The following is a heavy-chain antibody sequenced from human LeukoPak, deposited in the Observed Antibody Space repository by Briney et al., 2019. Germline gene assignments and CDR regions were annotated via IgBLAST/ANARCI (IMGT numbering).Heavy chain of an antibody. Sequence: SEALSLTCTVSGGSISSYYWSWIRQPPGKGLEWIEYIYYSGSTNYNPSLKSRVTISVDTSKNQFSLKLSSVTAADTAVYYCARGEILAAAGDVWGQGTTVTVSS. D-gene: IGHD6-13*01. CDR2: IYYSGST. CDR3: ARGEILAAAGDV. V-gene: IGHV4-59*01. J-gene: IGHJ6*02. CDR1: GGSISSYY.